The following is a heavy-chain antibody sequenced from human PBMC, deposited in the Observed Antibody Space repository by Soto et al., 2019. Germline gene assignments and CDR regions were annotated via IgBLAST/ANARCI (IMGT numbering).Heavy chain of an antibody. V-gene: IGHV4-59*01. CDR2: IYYSGST. D-gene: IGHD5-12*01. J-gene: IGHJ4*02. Sequence: SQTLSLTCTVSGGSISSYYWSWIRQPPGKGLEWIGYIYYSGSTNYNPSLKSRVTISVDTSKNQFSLKLSSVTAADTAVYYCARSGYDQELDYWGQGTLVTVSS. CDR1: GGSISSYY. CDR3: ARSGYDQELDY.